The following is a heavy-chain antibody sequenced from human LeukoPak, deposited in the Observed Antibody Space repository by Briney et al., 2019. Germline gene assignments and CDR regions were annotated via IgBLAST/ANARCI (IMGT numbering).Heavy chain of an antibody. J-gene: IGHJ5*02. CDR3: ARDQLLAWFDP. V-gene: IGHV4-4*07. D-gene: IGHD2-2*01. CDR2: IYTSGST. CDR1: GGSISSYY. Sequence: SEALPLTCTVSGGSISSYYWSWIRQPAGKGLEWIGRIYTSGSTNYNPSLKSRVTMSVDTSKNQFSLKLSSVTAADTAVYYCARDQLLAWFDPWGQGTLVTVSS.